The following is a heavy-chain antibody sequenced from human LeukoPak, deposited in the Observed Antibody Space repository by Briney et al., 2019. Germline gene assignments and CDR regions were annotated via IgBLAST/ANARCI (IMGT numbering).Heavy chain of an antibody. V-gene: IGHV4-39*07. Sequence: SETLSLTCTVSGGSISSSSYYWGWIRQPPGKGLEWIGSIYYSGSTYYNPSLKSRVTISVGTSKNQFSLKLSSVTAADTAVYYCARDSLTGDITYWGQGTLVTVSS. CDR2: IYYSGST. D-gene: IGHD7-27*01. J-gene: IGHJ4*02. CDR1: GGSISSSSYY. CDR3: ARDSLTGDITY.